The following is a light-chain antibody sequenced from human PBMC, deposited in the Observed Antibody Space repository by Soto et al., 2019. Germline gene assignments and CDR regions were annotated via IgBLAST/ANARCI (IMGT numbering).Light chain of an antibody. CDR2: GAS. CDR1: QSISSS. J-gene: IGKJ5*01. Sequence: EIVMTQSPATLSVSPGERATLSCRASQSISSSLAWYQQKPGQAPRLLIHGASTRATGIPARFSGGGSGTEFTITISSLQSEDFVVYYCQRYGSTPLITFGQGTKLEIK. CDR3: QRYGSTPLIT. V-gene: IGKV3-15*01.